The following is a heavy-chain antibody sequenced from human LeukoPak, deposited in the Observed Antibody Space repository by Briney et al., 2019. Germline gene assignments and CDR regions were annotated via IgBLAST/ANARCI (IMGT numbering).Heavy chain of an antibody. D-gene: IGHD5-18*01. CDR2: IIPIFGTA. V-gene: IGHV1-69*13. CDR1: GGTFSSYA. CDR3: ARTLADTAMVLTFDY. J-gene: IGHJ4*02. Sequence: SVKVSCKASGGTFSSYAISWVRQAPGQGLEWMGGIIPIFGTANYAQKFQGRVTNTADESTSTAYMELSSLRSEDTAVYYCARTLADTAMVLTFDYWGQGTLVTVSS.